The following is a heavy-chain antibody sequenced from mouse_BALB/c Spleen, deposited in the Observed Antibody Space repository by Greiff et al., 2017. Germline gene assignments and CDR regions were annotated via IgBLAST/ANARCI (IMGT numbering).Heavy chain of an antibody. CDR3: TEGTTVPYAMDY. CDR1: GYTFTSYW. Sequence: LQQPGSELVRPGASVKLSCKASGYTFTSYWMHWVKQRPGQGLEWIGNIYPGSGSTNYDEKFKSKATLTVDTSSSTAYMQLSSLTSEDSAVYYCTEGTTVPYAMDYWGQGTSVTVSS. J-gene: IGHJ4*01. CDR2: IYPGSGST. D-gene: IGHD1-1*01. V-gene: IGHV1S22*01.